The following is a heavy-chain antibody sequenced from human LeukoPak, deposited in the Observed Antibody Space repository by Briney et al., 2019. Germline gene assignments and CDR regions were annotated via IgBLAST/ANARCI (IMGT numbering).Heavy chain of an antibody. CDR2: ISSSSSYI. J-gene: IGHJ4*02. D-gene: IGHD3-10*01. CDR1: GFTFSSYS. Sequence: PGGSLRLSCAASGFTFSSYSMNWVRQAPGKGLEWVSSISSSSSYIYYADSVKGRFTISRDNAKNSLYLQMNSLRAEDTAVYYCARSSSGSYYNDFDYWGQGTLVTVSS. V-gene: IGHV3-21*01. CDR3: ARSSSGSYYNDFDY.